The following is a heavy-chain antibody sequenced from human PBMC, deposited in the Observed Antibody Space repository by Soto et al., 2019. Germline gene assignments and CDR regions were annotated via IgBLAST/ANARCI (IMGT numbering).Heavy chain of an antibody. D-gene: IGHD3-22*01. CDR2: ISYDGSNK. J-gene: IGHJ4*02. CDR1: GFTFSSYG. Sequence: GGSLRLCCAASGFTFSSYGMHWVRQAPGKGLEWVAVISYDGSNKYYADSVKGRFTISRDNSKITLYLQMNSLRAEDTAVYYCAKDAYYYDSSGYSDYWGQGTLVTVSS. CDR3: AKDAYYYDSSGYSDY. V-gene: IGHV3-30*18.